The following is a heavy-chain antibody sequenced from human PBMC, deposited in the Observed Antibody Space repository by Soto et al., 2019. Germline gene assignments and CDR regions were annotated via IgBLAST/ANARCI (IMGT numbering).Heavy chain of an antibody. CDR3: ARASIDFWSGYYNPGAFDY. D-gene: IGHD3-3*01. Sequence: SETLSLTCTVSGGSISSYYWSWIRQPAGKGLEWIGRIYTSGSTNYNPSLKSRVTMSVDTSKNQFSLKLSSVTAADTAVYYCARASIDFWSGYYNPGAFDYWGQGTPVTVSS. J-gene: IGHJ4*02. V-gene: IGHV4-4*07. CDR2: IYTSGST. CDR1: GGSISSYY.